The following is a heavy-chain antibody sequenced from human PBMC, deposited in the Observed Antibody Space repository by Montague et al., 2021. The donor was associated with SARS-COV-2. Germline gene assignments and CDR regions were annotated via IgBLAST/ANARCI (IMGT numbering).Heavy chain of an antibody. CDR2: IYYRGST. CDR1: GGSISSSSYY. Sequence: SETLSLTCIVSGGSISSSSYYWGWIRQPPGKGLEWIGSIYYRGSTYYNPSLKSRLTISADTSKNQFSLKLSSVTAADTAVYYCARHAGKRITIFGVVKGHYYIDDWGKGTLVTVSS. J-gene: IGHJ4*02. D-gene: IGHD3-3*01. V-gene: IGHV4-39*01. CDR3: ARHAGKRITIFGVVKGHYYIDD.